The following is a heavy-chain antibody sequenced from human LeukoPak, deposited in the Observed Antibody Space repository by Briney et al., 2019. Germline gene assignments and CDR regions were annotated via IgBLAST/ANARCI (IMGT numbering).Heavy chain of an antibody. V-gene: IGHV2-70*20. D-gene: IGHD6-6*01. CDR2: IDWDDDK. Sequence: SGPALVKPTQTLILTCTFSGFSLSTSGMCVSWVRQPPGKALEWLALIDWDDDKYYSTSLKTRLTISKDTSKNQVVLTTTNMDPVDTATYYCARETARIFDYWGQGTLVTVSS. CDR3: ARETARIFDY. J-gene: IGHJ4*02. CDR1: GFSLSTSGMC.